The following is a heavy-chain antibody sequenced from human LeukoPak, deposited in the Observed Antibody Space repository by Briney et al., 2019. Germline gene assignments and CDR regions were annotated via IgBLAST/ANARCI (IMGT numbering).Heavy chain of an antibody. V-gene: IGHV3-11*04. CDR2: ISISGTTI. D-gene: IGHD2-21*01. J-gene: IGHJ4*02. CDR1: GFSFSDYY. Sequence: EGSLRLSCAGSGFSFSDYYMNWIRQAPGKGLEWVAYISISGTTIFYADSVEGRFTISRDNAKNSLYLQMNSLRAEDTAVYYCARGPSYCGNNCYYYFDSWGQGTLVTVSS. CDR3: ARGPSYCGNNCYYYFDS.